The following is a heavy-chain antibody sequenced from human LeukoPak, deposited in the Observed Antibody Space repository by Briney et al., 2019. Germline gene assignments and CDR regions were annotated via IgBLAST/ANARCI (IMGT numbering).Heavy chain of an antibody. Sequence: PGRSLRLSCAASGFTFSSYGMHWVRQAPGKGLEWVAVISYDGSNKYYADSVKGRFTISRDNAKNSLYLQMNSLRAEDTAVYYCAPRVDGVIIFDYWGQGTLVTVSS. CDR2: ISYDGSNK. V-gene: IGHV3-30*03. D-gene: IGHD3-3*01. J-gene: IGHJ4*02. CDR3: APRVDGVIIFDY. CDR1: GFTFSSYG.